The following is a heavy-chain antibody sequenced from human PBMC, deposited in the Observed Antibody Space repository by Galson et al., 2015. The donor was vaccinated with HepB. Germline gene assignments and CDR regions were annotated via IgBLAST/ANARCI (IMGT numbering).Heavy chain of an antibody. D-gene: IGHD3-22*01. CDR3: AKAPWDYYDSSGYLFDY. J-gene: IGHJ4*02. V-gene: IGHV3-9*01. CDR2: ISWNSGSI. Sequence: SLRLSCAASGFTFDDYAMHWVRQAPGKGLEWVSGISWNSGSIGYADSVKGRFTISRDNAKNSLYLQMNSLRAEDTALYYCAKAPWDYYDSSGYLFDYWGQGTLVTVSS. CDR1: GFTFDDYA.